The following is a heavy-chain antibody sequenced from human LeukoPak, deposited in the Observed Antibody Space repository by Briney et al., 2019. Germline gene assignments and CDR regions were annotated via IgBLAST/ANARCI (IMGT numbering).Heavy chain of an antibody. Sequence: QTGGSLRLSCAASGFTFRSNEMNWVRQAPGKGLEWLSDISSSGSTIHYVDSVKGRFTISRDNAKNSLFLQMNSLRAEDTAVYYCASGVHYTSGWIDIWGQGTMVTVSS. J-gene: IGHJ3*02. CDR1: GFTFRSNE. CDR3: ASGVHYTSGWIDI. CDR2: ISSSGSTI. V-gene: IGHV3-48*03. D-gene: IGHD6-19*01.